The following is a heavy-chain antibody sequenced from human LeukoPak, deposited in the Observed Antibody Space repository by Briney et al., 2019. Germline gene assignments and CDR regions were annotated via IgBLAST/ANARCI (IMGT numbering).Heavy chain of an antibody. CDR3: ARGVRSRRYGNAFDI. V-gene: IGHV4-59*01. D-gene: IGHD6-13*01. CDR2: IYYSGST. J-gene: IGHJ3*02. CDR1: GGSFSGYY. Sequence: PSETLSLTCAVYGGSFSGYYWSWIRQPPGKGLEWIGYIYYSGSTNYNPSLKSRVTILVDTSKNQFSLKLSSVTAADTALYYCARGVRSRRYGNAFDIWGQGTMVAVSS.